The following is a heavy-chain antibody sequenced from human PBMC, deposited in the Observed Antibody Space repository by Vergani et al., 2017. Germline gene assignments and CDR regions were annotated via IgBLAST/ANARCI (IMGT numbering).Heavy chain of an antibody. CDR3: ARETDTGSSVSYNYYAMDV. J-gene: IGHJ6*02. V-gene: IGHV3-11*04. D-gene: IGHD3-9*01. CDR2: MSSGDSI. CDR1: GFTFSDHY. Sequence: QVQLVESGGGLVKPGGSLRLSCAASGFTFSDHYMRWVRQAPGKGLEWISYMSSGDSIYYADSVKGRFTVSRDNTKYTLYLQMNSLRAEDTAVYYWARETDTGSSVSYNYYAMDVWGQGTTVSVSS.